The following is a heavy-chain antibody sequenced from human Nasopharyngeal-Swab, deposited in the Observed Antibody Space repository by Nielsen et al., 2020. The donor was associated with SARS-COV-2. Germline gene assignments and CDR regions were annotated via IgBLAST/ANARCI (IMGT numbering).Heavy chain of an antibody. CDR2: IYHSGST. CDR1: GGSISSGGYS. CDR3: ARRGGGWLRKAHYFDY. D-gene: IGHD5-12*01. Sequence: SETLSLTCAVSGGSISSGGYSWSWIRQPPGKGLEWIGYIYHSGSTYYNPSLKSRVTISVDRSKNQFSLKLSSVTAADTAVYYCARRGGGWLRKAHYFDYWGQGTLVTVSS. V-gene: IGHV4-30-2*01. J-gene: IGHJ4*02.